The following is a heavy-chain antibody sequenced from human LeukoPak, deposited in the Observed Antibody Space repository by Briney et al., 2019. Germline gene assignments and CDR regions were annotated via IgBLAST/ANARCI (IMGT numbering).Heavy chain of an antibody. Sequence: SETLSLTCAVYGGSFSGYYWSWIRQPPGKGLEWIGEINHSGSTNYNPSLKSRVTISVDTSKNQFFLKLSSVTAADTAVYYCARARDGHINNWFDPWGQGTLVTVSS. CDR1: GGSFSGYY. D-gene: IGHD5-24*01. CDR2: INHSGST. J-gene: IGHJ5*02. V-gene: IGHV4-34*01. CDR3: ARARDGHINNWFDP.